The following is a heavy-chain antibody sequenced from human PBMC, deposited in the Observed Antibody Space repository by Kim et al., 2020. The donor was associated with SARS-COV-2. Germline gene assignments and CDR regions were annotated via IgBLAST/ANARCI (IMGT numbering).Heavy chain of an antibody. CDR2: IYNDGSNK. V-gene: IGHV3-30*18. CDR3: AKDLNTAMDY. D-gene: IGHD5-18*01. J-gene: IGHJ4*02. CDR1: GFTFSSYG. Sequence: GGSLRLSCAASGFTFSSYGMHWVRQAPGKGLEWVALIYNDGSNKYYADSVKGRFTISRDNSKNTLYLQMNSLRAEDTAVYYCAKDLNTAMDYWGQGTLVTVSS.